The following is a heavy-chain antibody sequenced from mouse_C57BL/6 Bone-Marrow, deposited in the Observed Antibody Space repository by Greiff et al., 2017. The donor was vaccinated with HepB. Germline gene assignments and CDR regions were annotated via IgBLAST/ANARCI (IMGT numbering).Heavy chain of an antibody. CDR2: IYPRSGNT. CDR3: ARRGTVVPCYFDV. J-gene: IGHJ1*03. Sequence: QVQLQQSGAELARPGASVKLSCKASGYTFTSYGISWVKQRTGQGLEWIGEIYPRSGNTYYNEKFKGKATLTADKSSSTAYMELRSLTSEDSAVYFCARRGTVVPCYFDVWGTGTTVTVSS. CDR1: GYTFTSYG. V-gene: IGHV1-81*01. D-gene: IGHD1-1*01.